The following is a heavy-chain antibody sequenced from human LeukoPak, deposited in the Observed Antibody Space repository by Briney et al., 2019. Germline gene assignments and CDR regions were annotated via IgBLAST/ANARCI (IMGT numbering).Heavy chain of an antibody. CDR3: ARDNYGPFYY. CDR1: GYTFTDLY. Sequence: ASVTLSFTASGYTFTDLYIYWMRQAPGQGLEWMAWMDPRPGDTRYAQMFQGRITMTRDTSISTAYLELSSLTSDDTAIYYCARDNYGPFYYWGEGSLVTVS. D-gene: IGHD3-10*01. CDR2: MDPRPGDT. V-gene: IGHV1-2*02. J-gene: IGHJ4*02.